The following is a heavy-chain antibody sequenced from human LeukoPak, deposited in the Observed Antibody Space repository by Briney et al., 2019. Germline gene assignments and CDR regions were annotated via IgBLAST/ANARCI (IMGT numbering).Heavy chain of an antibody. CDR2: INTNTGNP. Sequence: ASVKVSCKASGYTFTSYAMNWVRQAPEQGLEWMGWINTNTGNPTYAQGFTRRFVFSLDTSVSTAYLQISSLKAEDTAVYYCARADTPRIAAAGSDYWGQGTLVTVSS. CDR1: GYTFTSYA. V-gene: IGHV7-4-1*02. CDR3: ARADTPRIAAAGSDY. D-gene: IGHD6-13*01. J-gene: IGHJ4*02.